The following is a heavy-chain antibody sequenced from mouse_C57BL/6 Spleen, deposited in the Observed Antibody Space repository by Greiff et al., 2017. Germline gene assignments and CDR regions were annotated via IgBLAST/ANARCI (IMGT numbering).Heavy chain of an antibody. CDR3: ARGGGVFDY. Sequence: DVQLQESGPGLVKPSQSLSLTCSVTGYSITSGYYWNWIRQLPGNKLEWMGYISYDGSTNYNPSLKNRISITPDTSKNQFFLKLNAVTTEDTATDYCARGGGVFDYWGQGTTLTVSS. CDR1: GYSITSGYY. CDR2: ISYDGST. J-gene: IGHJ2*01. V-gene: IGHV3-6*01.